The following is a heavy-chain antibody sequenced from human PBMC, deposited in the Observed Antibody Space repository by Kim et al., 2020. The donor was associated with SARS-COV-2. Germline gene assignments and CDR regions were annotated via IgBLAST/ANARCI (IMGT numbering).Heavy chain of an antibody. CDR3: ARMPAPEAYCGGDCYRGWFDP. Sequence: GGSLRLSCAASGFTFSSYWMSWVRQAPGKGLEWVANIKQDGSEKYYVDSVKGRFTISRDNAKNSLYLQMNSLRAEDTAVYYCARMPAPEAYCGGDCYRGWFDPWGQGTLVTVSS. V-gene: IGHV3-7*01. J-gene: IGHJ5*02. CDR2: IKQDGSEK. CDR1: GFTFSSYW. D-gene: IGHD2-21*02.